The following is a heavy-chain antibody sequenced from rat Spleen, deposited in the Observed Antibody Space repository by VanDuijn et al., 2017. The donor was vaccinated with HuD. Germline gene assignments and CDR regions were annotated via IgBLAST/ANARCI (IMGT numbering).Heavy chain of an antibody. CDR1: GFTFSDYA. D-gene: IGHD3-1*01. J-gene: IGHJ4*01. Sequence: EVQLVESGGGLVQPGRSLKLSCAASGFTFSDYAMAWVRQAPKKGLEWVATIIYDGSSTYYRDSAKGRFTISRDNAKSTLYLQMDSLRSEDTATYYCARHFGARDYYVMDAWGQGASVTVSS. V-gene: IGHV5-17*01. CDR3: ARHFGARDYYVMDA. CDR2: IIYDGSST.